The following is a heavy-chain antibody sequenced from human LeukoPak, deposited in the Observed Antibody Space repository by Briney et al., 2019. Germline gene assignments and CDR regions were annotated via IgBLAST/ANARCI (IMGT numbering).Heavy chain of an antibody. CDR1: GGSISSYY. Sequence: SETLSLTCTVSGGSISSYYWSWTRQPPGKGLEWIGYIYYSGSTNYNPSLKSRVTISVDTSKNQFSLKLSSVTAADTAVYYCASVGYYYDSSGPFDYWGQGTLVTVSS. CDR2: IYYSGST. D-gene: IGHD3-22*01. CDR3: ASVGYYYDSSGPFDY. V-gene: IGHV4-59*01. J-gene: IGHJ4*02.